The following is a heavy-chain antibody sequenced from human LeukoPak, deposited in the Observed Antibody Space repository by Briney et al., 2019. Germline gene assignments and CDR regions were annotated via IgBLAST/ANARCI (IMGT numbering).Heavy chain of an antibody. Sequence: PSETLSLTCSVSGGSISDYHWNWIRQPPGKGLEWIGSIYYSGNTYYNPSLKSRVTKSVDTSKNQFSLKLSSVTAADTAVYYCARDSFHFDGSGYYLPTEFDPWGQGTLVTVSS. CDR3: ARDSFHFDGSGYYLPTEFDP. J-gene: IGHJ5*02. V-gene: IGHV4-39*07. D-gene: IGHD3-22*01. CDR1: GGSISDYH. CDR2: IYYSGNT.